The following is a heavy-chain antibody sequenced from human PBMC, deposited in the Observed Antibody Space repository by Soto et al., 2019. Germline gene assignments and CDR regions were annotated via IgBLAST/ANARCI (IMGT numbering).Heavy chain of an antibody. D-gene: IGHD6-19*01. CDR3: ARDRDFRSSGWTPLRAFDI. J-gene: IGHJ3*02. V-gene: IGHV4-4*02. Sequence: SETLSLTCAVSGGSISSSNWWSWVRQPPGKGLEWIGEIYHSGSTNYNPSLKSRVTISVDKSKNQFSLKLSSVTAADTAVYYCARDRDFRSSGWTPLRAFDIWGQGTMVTVSS. CDR1: GGSISSSNW. CDR2: IYHSGST.